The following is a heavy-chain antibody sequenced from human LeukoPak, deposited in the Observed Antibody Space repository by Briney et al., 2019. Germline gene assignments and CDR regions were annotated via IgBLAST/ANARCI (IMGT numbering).Heavy chain of an antibody. Sequence: GRSLRLSCAAPGFTFTRYTMHWVRQAPGKGLEWVAVVLYDGSKKYYADSVKGRFTLSRDNSKNTLSLQMNTLRADDTAMYYCVRDNYGGILDFWGQGTLVTVSS. D-gene: IGHD2-21*01. V-gene: IGHV3-30*04. CDR3: VRDNYGGILDF. CDR1: GFTFTRYT. J-gene: IGHJ4*02. CDR2: VLYDGSKK.